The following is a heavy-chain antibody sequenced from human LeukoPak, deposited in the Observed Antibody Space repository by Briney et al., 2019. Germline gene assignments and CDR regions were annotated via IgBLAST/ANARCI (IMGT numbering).Heavy chain of an antibody. J-gene: IGHJ6*02. CDR2: ISGSGGST. CDR1: GFTFSGYA. CDR3: AKDGRYGDYYGMDV. V-gene: IGHV3-23*01. Sequence: GGSLRLSCAASGFTFSGYAMSGVGQAPGKGLKWVSAISGSGGSTYYADSVKGRFTISRDNSKNTLYLQMNSLRAEDTAVYYCAKDGRYGDYYGMDVWGQGTTVTVSS. D-gene: IGHD4-17*01.